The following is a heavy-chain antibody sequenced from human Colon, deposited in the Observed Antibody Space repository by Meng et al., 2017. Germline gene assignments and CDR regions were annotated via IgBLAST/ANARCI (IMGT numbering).Heavy chain of an antibody. CDR2: IHSSGNT. CDR3: ARNPVIPDARTFDF. D-gene: IGHD2-2*01. V-gene: IGHV4-30-4*01. J-gene: IGHJ4*02. CDR1: NGSINSADYY. Sequence: QVQLQGSGPGLVKPSRTLSLTCTISNGSINSADYYWNWIRQPPGKGPEWLGYIHSSGNTYYTPSLKSRLAMSLDTSKNQFSLRLTSVTAADTAVYYCARNPVIPDARTFDFWGQGALVTVSS.